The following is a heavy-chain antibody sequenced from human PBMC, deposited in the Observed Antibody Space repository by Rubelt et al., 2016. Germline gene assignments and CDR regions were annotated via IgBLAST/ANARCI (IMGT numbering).Heavy chain of an antibody. CDR3: ARLPKGGYNYGHYVDY. CDR2: IYYSGST. D-gene: IGHD5-18*01. Sequence: QLQLQESGPGLVKPSETLSLTCTVSGGSISSSSYYWGWIRQPPGKGLEWIGSIYYSGSTYYNPSLKSRVTISVDTSKNQFSLKLCSVTAADTAVYYCARLPKGGYNYGHYVDYWGQGTLVTVSS. CDR1: GGSISSSSYY. J-gene: IGHJ4*02. V-gene: IGHV4-39*01.